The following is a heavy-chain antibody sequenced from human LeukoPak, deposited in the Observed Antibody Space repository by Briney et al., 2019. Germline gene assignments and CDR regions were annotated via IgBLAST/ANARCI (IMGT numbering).Heavy chain of an antibody. CDR1: GGSISSSSYY. V-gene: IGHV4-39*01. D-gene: IGHD4-17*01. Sequence: SETLSLTCTVSGGSISSSSYYWGWIRQPPGKGLEWIGSIYYSGSTYYNPSLKSLVTISVDTSKNQFSLKLSSVTAADTAVYYCASXXLRLLDYWGQGTLVTVSS. CDR2: IYYSGST. CDR3: ASXXLRLLDY. J-gene: IGHJ4*02.